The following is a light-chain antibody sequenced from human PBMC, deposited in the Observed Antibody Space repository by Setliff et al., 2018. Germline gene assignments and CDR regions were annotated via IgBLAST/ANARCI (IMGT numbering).Light chain of an antibody. Sequence: ALTQPASVSGSPGQSITISCSGTSSDVGSYDLASWYQQHPGKAPKLIIYAVSDRPSGVSNRFSGSKSGNTASLTISGLQTEDEADYYCNAYTSGTTYVFGTGTKVT. V-gene: IGLV2-14*03. CDR3: NAYTSGTTYV. J-gene: IGLJ1*01. CDR1: SSDVGSYDL. CDR2: AVS.